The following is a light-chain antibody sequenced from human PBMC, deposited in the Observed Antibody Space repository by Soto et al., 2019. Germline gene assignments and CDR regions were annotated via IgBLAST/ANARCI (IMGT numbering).Light chain of an antibody. CDR2: AAS. V-gene: IGKV3D-11*02. J-gene: IGKJ1*01. Sequence: EIVLTQSPATLSLSPGDRATLSFSASQTITTYMNWFQQKPGQPPRLLIYAASTSVTGVPDRISGSGSGTDFSLTISSLEPEDSAVYYCQQNSNLQATFGQGTKVDIK. CDR1: QTITTY. CDR3: QQNSNLQAT.